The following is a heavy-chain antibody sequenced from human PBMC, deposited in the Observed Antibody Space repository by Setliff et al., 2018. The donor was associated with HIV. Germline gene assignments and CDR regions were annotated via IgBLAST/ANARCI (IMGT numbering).Heavy chain of an antibody. CDR3: ATFSPRDAFDI. V-gene: IGHV4-4*02. CDR1: GDSIIGIHW. D-gene: IGHD3-16*01. Sequence: SETLSLTCGVSGDSIIGIHWWDWVRQPPGKGLEWIGEIYHSGSTNYNPSLKGRVTISVDTSKNQFSLNLSSVTAADTAFYYCATFSPRDAFDIWGQGTMVTVSS. J-gene: IGHJ3*02. CDR2: IYHSGST.